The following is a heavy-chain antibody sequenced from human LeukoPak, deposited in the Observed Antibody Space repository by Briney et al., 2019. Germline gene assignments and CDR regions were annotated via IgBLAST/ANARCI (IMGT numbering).Heavy chain of an antibody. D-gene: IGHD3-10*01. CDR3: ARSRRNHYGSGSYGYFDY. CDR2: INHSGST. Sequence: PSETLSLTCAVYGGSFSGYYWSWIRQPPGKGLEWIGEINHSGSTNYNPSLKSRVTISVDTSKNQFSLKLSSVTAADTAVYYCARSRRNHYGSGSYGYFDYWGQGTLVTVSS. CDR1: GGSFSGYY. V-gene: IGHV4-34*01. J-gene: IGHJ4*02.